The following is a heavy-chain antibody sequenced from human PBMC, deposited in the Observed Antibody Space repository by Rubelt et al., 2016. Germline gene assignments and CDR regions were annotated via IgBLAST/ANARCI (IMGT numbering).Heavy chain of an antibody. J-gene: IGHJ4*02. CDR2: GGST. Sequence: GGSTYYADSAKGRFTISRDNSKNTLYLQMNSLKTEDTAVYYCTTDRGSQSNWHYYDFWSGSLNWGQGTLVTVSS. V-gene: IGHV3-23*01. CDR3: TTDRGSQSNWHYYDFWSGSLN. D-gene: IGHD3-3*01.